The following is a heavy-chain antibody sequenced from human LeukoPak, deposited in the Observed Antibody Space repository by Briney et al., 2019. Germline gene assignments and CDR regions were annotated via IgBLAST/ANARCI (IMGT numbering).Heavy chain of an antibody. J-gene: IGHJ4*02. V-gene: IGHV4-34*01. CDR2: INHSGGT. CDR1: GGSFSGYY. D-gene: IGHD2-2*01. CDR3: AATRPPAGDFDY. Sequence: SETLSLTCAVYGGSFSGYYWSWIRQPPGKGLEWIGEINHSGGTNYNPALKSRVTISVAKSKNQFSFKLSCVTAADRAVVYFAATRPPAGDFDYWGQGTLVTVSS.